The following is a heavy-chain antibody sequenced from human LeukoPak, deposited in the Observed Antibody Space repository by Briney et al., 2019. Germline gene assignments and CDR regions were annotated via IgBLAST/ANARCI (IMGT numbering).Heavy chain of an antibody. Sequence: PSETLSLTCTVSGGSISSSSYYWGWIRQPPGKGLEWIGSIYYSGSTYYNPSLKSRVTISVDTSKNQFSLKLSSVTAADTAVYYRADDYYDSSGLPDWGQGTLVTVSS. CDR3: ADDYYDSSGLPD. CDR1: GGSISSSSYY. J-gene: IGHJ4*02. V-gene: IGHV4-39*01. CDR2: IYYSGST. D-gene: IGHD3-22*01.